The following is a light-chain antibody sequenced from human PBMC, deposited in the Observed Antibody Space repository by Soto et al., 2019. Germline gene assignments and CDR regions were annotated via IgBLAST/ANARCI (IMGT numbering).Light chain of an antibody. J-gene: IGLJ1*01. CDR3: CSYAGSPYV. CDR1: SSDVGGYNY. V-gene: IGLV2-11*01. CDR2: DVS. Sequence: QSVLTQPRSVSGSPGQSVTISCTGTSSDVGGYNYVSWYQHHPGKAPKLMIYDVSKRPSGVPDRFSGSKSGNTASRTISGLQAEDEADYYCCSYAGSPYVFGTGTKLTVL.